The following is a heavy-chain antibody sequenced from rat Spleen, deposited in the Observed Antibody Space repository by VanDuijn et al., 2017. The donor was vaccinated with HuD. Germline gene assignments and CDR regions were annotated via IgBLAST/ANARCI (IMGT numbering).Heavy chain of an antibody. Sequence: EVQLVDHGGGLVQPGRSLNLSCAPSGFTFSMYGMAWVRQAPGKGLEGVASITNASGRTYYRDSVKGRFTISRENAKSTLYLQMDSLRSEDTATYYCARHGRGKTTYYYVMDAWGQGASVTVSS. CDR3: ARHGRGKTTYYYVMDA. CDR2: ITNASGRT. D-gene: IGHD4-5*01. J-gene: IGHJ4*01. CDR1: GFTFSMYG. V-gene: IGHV5-29*01.